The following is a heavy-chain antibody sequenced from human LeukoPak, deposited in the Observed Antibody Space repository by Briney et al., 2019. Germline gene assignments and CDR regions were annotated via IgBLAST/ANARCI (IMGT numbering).Heavy chain of an antibody. CDR1: GGSVSSNSGA. CDR2: TYYRSKWYN. D-gene: IGHD5-12*01. Sequence: SQTLSLTCAISGGSVSSNSGAWNWIRPSPAIGLEWLGRTYYRSKWYNDYAISVKSRITIKPDTSKNQFSLPLNSVTPEDTAVYYCAREGGYSGYDFYFDYWGQGTLVTVSS. V-gene: IGHV6-1*01. J-gene: IGHJ4*02. CDR3: AREGGYSGYDFYFDY.